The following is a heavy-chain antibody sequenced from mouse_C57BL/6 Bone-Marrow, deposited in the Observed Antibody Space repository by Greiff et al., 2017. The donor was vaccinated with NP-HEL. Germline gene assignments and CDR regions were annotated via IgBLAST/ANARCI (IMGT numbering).Heavy chain of an antibody. CDR3: ARDGGDSAWFAY. CDR1: GYSFTDYN. J-gene: IGHJ3*01. V-gene: IGHV1-39*01. CDR2: INPNYGTT. Sequence: EVQLQQPGPELVKPGASVKISCKASGYSFTDYNMNWVKQSNGKSLEWIGVINPNYGTTSYNQKFKGQATLTVDKSSSTAYMQLISLTSEDSAVYDCARDGGDSAWFAYWGQGTLVTVSA. D-gene: IGHD1-1*02.